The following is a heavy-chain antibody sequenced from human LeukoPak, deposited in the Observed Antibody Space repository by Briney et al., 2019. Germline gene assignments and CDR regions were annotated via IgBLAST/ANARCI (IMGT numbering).Heavy chain of an antibody. CDR3: ARPNFHNEIFDY. Sequence: GASVKVSCKASGYTFTGYYMHWVRQAPGQGLEWKGWINPNSGGTNYAQKFQGRVTMTRDTSISTAYMELSRLRSDDTAVYYCARPNFHNEIFDYWGQGTLVTVSS. V-gene: IGHV1-2*02. CDR1: GYTFTGYY. J-gene: IGHJ4*02. CDR2: INPNSGGT. D-gene: IGHD2-8*01.